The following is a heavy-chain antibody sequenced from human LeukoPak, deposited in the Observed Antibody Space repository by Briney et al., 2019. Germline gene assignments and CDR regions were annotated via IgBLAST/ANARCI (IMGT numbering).Heavy chain of an antibody. V-gene: IGHV4-34*01. CDR2: IKHSGRP. J-gene: IGHJ5*02. CDR1: GGHFNRYY. CDR3: ARLNWFDP. Sequence: PSETLSLTCAVYGGHFNRYYWRWIRQPPGKGLEWIWKIKHSGRPNFNPGLKSRVPISGQKSKNHFTLKQGSVTAADTAVYYWARLNWFDPWRRGTHVSDSS.